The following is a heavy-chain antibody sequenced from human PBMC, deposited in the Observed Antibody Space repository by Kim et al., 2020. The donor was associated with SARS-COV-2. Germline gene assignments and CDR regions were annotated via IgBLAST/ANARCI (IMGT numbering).Heavy chain of an antibody. J-gene: IGHJ6*02. Sequence: SETLSLTCTVCGGSISSSSYYWGWIRQPPGKGLEWIGSIYYSGSTYYNPSLKSRVTISVDTSKNQFSLKLSSVTAADTAVYYCARRRENYYDSSGYSRVGYYYYGMDVWGQGTTDTVSS. V-gene: IGHV4-39*01. CDR2: IYYSGST. D-gene: IGHD3-22*01. CDR1: GGSISSSSYY. CDR3: ARRRENYYDSSGYSRVGYYYYGMDV.